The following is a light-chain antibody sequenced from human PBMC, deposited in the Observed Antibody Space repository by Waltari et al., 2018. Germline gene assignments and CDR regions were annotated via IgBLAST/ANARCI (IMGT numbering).Light chain of an antibody. CDR3: QTGGHGTWV. V-gene: IGLV4-69*01. CDR1: SGQSSNV. J-gene: IGLJ3*02. Sequence: QLVLTQSPSASASLGASDKLTCTLSSGQSSNVIAWLQQQPEKGPRYLMKVNSDGSHSKGDEIPDRFSGSSAGAERYLTISSLQSEDEADYYCQTGGHGTWVFGGGTKLTVL. CDR2: VNSDGSH.